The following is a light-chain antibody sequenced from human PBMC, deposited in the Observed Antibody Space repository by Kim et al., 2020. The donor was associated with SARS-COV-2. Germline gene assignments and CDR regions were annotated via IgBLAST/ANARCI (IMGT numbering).Light chain of an antibody. CDR2: YDS. CDR1: SIGSKS. J-gene: IGLJ2*01. CDR3: QVWDSSSDHRVV. Sequence: PGKTAGRSFGGNSIGSKSVHWYQQQSGRGALMVISYDSDRPSGIPERFSGSNSGNTATLVISRVEAEDEADYYCQVWDSSSDHRVVFGGGTQLTVL. V-gene: IGLV3-21*04.